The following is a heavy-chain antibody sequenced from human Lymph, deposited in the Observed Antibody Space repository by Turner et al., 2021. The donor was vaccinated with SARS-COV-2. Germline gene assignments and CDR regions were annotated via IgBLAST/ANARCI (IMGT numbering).Heavy chain of an antibody. V-gene: IGHV3-30*18. J-gene: IGHJ4*02. CDR1: GFTFSNYG. CDR2: ISYDGSNK. CDR3: AKDSRFLEWLLFGEFDY. D-gene: IGHD3-3*01. Sequence: QVQLVESGGGVVQPGRSLRLSCAASGFTFSNYGMHWVRRAPGKGLEWVAVISYDGSNKNYAGSVKGRFTISRDNSKNTLNLQMNSLRAEDTAVYYCAKDSRFLEWLLFGEFDYWGQGTLVTVSS.